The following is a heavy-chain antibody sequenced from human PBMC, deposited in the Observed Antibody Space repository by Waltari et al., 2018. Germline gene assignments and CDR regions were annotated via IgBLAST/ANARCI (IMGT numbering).Heavy chain of an antibody. CDR1: GGSFSGYY. D-gene: IGHD3-10*01. V-gene: IGHV4-34*01. CDR2: INHSGST. J-gene: IGHJ5*02. CDR3: ARGGRMSYYYGSGSYRPNWFDP. Sequence: QVQLQQWGAGLLKPSETLSLTCAVYGGSFSGYYWSWIREPPGKVLEWIGEINHSGSTNYNPSLKSRVTISVDTSKNQFSLKLSSVTAADTAVYYCARGGRMSYYYGSGSYRPNWFDPWGQGTLVTVSS.